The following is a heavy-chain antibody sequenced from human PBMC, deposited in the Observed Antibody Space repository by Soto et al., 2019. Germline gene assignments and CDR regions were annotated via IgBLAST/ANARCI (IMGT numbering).Heavy chain of an antibody. V-gene: IGHV5-51*01. J-gene: IGHJ4*02. CDR1: GYSFTNFW. CDR3: ATQHPLDSSGWYN. Sequence: GESLKISCKASGYSFTNFWLGWVRQMPGKGLEWLGIIYPGDSETRYSPSFQGQVTISADRSISTAYLQWSSLKASDTAIYYCATQHPLDSSGWYNWGQGTLVTVSS. D-gene: IGHD6-19*01. CDR2: IYPGDSET.